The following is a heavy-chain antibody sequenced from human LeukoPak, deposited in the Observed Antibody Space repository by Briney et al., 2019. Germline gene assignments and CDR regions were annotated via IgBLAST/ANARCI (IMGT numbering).Heavy chain of an antibody. CDR2: ISSSGSTI. CDR1: GFTFSDYY. Sequence: GGSLRLSCAASGFTFSDYYMSWIRQAPGKGLEWVSYISSSGSTIYYADSVKGRFTISKDNAKNSLYLQMNSLRAEDTAVYYCARAPDCSSTSCYTNWFDPWGQGTLVTVSS. J-gene: IGHJ5*02. V-gene: IGHV3-11*01. D-gene: IGHD2-2*02. CDR3: ARAPDCSSTSCYTNWFDP.